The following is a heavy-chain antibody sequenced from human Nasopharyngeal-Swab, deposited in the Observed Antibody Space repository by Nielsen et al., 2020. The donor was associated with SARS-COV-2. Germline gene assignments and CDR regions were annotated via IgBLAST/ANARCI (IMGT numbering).Heavy chain of an antibody. V-gene: IGHV4-59*01. J-gene: IGHJ5*02. CDR2: IYYSGST. Sequence: WIRQPPGKALEWIGYIYYSGSTNYNPSLKSRVTISVDTSKNQFSLKLSSVTAADTAVYYCARAHIVVVPAHNWFDPWGQGTLVTVSS. CDR3: ARAHIVVVPAHNWFDP. D-gene: IGHD2-2*01.